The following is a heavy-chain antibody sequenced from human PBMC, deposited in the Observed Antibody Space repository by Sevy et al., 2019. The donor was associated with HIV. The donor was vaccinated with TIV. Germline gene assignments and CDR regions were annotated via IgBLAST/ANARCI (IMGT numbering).Heavy chain of an antibody. CDR3: ATTKDYVASSRCPFVY. V-gene: IGHV1-24*01. CDR2: FDPEDGER. D-gene: IGHD3-16*01. J-gene: IGHJ4*02. CDR1: GYTLTGLS. Sequence: ASVKVSCKVSGYTLTGLSMHWVRQAPGKGLEWMGSFDPEDGERIYAQKLEGRVTMTEDTSADTAYMELNSLRSEDTAVYYCATTKDYVASSRCPFVYWGQGTLVTDSS.